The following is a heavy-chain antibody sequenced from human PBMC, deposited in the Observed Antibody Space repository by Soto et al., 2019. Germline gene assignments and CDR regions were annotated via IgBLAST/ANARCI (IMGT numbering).Heavy chain of an antibody. J-gene: IGHJ3*02. D-gene: IGHD6-19*01. Sequence: ASVKVSCKASGYTFTSYAMHWVRQAPGQRLEWMGWINAGNGNTKYSQKFQGRVTITRDTSASTAYMELSSLRSEDTAVYYCAGRVRRGWTYDAFDIWGQGTMVTVSS. V-gene: IGHV1-3*01. CDR1: GYTFTSYA. CDR3: AGRVRRGWTYDAFDI. CDR2: INAGNGNT.